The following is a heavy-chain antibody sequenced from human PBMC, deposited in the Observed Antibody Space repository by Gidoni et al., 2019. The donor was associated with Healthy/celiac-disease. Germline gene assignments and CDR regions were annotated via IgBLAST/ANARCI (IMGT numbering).Heavy chain of an antibody. CDR1: GGSFSGYY. J-gene: IGHJ5*02. V-gene: IGHV4-34*01. Sequence: QVQLQQWGAGLLKPSATMSLTCAVYGGSFSGYYWSWIRQPPGKGLEWCGEINHSGSTNYNPSLKSRVTISVDTSKNQFSLNLSAVTAADTAVYYCARGRNWFDPWGQGTLVTVSS. CDR3: ARGRNWFDP. CDR2: INHSGST.